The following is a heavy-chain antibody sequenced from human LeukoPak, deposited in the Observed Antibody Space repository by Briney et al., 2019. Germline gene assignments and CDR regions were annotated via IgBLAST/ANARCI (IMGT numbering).Heavy chain of an antibody. CDR1: GFTFSNYA. V-gene: IGHV4-34*01. CDR2: INHSGST. CDR3: ARGGYCSSTSCYAGGGTLYNWFDP. Sequence: GSLRLSCAASGFTFSNYAMSWVRQAPGKGLEWIGEINHSGSTNYNPSLKSRVTISVDTSKNQFSLKLSSVTAADTAVYYCARGGYCSSTSCYAGGGTLYNWFDPWGQGTLVTVSS. D-gene: IGHD2-2*01. J-gene: IGHJ5*02.